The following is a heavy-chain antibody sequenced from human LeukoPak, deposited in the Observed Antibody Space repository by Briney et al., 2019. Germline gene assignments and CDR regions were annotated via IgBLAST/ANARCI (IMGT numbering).Heavy chain of an antibody. CDR3: VVSPNQDFFDY. V-gene: IGHV4-4*09. CDR2: IYGSGRT. Sequence: SETLSLTCTGSGISLKSHYLNWIRQPPGKGLEWIGHIYGSGRTNYNPSLRSRDTMSVDMSKRQFSLNLKSLTAADTAVYYCVVSPNQDFFDYWGQGPLVTVSS. CDR1: GISLKSHY. J-gene: IGHJ4*02.